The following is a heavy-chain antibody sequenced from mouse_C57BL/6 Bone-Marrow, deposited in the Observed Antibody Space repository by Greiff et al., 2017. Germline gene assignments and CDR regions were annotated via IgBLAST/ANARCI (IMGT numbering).Heavy chain of an antibody. D-gene: IGHD2-2*01. Sequence: VQLQQSGAELVKPGASVKLSCTASGFNIKDYYMHWVKQRTEQGLEWIGRIDPEDGATKYAPKFQGKATITAYTSSNTAYLQLSSLTSEDTAVYYCARGEGYDDIDYWGQGTTLTGSS. CDR2: IDPEDGAT. CDR1: GFNIKDYY. CDR3: ARGEGYDDIDY. J-gene: IGHJ2*01. V-gene: IGHV14-2*01.